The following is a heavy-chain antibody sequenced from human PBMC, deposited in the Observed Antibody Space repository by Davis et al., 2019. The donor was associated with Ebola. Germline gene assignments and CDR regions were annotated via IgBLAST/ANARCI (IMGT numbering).Heavy chain of an antibody. D-gene: IGHD5-24*01. J-gene: IGHJ4*02. V-gene: IGHV1-3*01. CDR2: INAANGNT. CDR3: AREWQNYFPY. Sequence: ASVKVSCKTSGYTFPSYPIHWVRQAPGQRLEWMGWINAANGNTRYSQSFQGRVTITRDTSTRTAYLEVTNLTSEDTAVYYCAREWQNYFPYWGQGTLVTVSS. CDR1: GYTFPSYP.